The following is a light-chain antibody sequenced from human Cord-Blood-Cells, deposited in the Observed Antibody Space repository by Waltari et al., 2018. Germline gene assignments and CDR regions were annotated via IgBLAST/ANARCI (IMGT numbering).Light chain of an antibody. J-gene: IGLJ1*01. CDR2: GNS. CDR1: SSNIGAGSD. CDR3: QSYDSSLSGYV. Sequence: QSVLTQPPSVSGAPGQRVTLPCTGSSSNIGAGSDVPWYQQLPGTAPKLLIYGNSNRPSGVPDRFSGSKSGTSASLAITGLQAEDEADYYCQSYDSSLSGYVFGTGTKVTVL. V-gene: IGLV1-40*01.